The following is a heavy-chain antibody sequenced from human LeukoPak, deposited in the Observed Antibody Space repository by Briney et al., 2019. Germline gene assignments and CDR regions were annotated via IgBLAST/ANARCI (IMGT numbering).Heavy chain of an antibody. CDR3: ARAKRSGYNSVLYYYYMDV. CDR1: GFTFTGYY. V-gene: IGHV1-2*02. J-gene: IGHJ6*03. Sequence: ASVKVSCKASGFTFTGYYIHWVRQAPGQGLEWMGWINPNSGGTNYAQKFQGRVTMTRDTSISTAYMELSRLRSDDTAVYYCARAKRSGYNSVLYYYYMDVWGKGTTVTISS. D-gene: IGHD5-24*01. CDR2: INPNSGGT.